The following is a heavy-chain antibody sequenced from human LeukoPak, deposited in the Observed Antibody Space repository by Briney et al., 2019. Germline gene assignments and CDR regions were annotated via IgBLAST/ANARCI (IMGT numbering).Heavy chain of an antibody. J-gene: IGHJ4*02. D-gene: IGHD2-21*02. Sequence: KGSCKXXGGTFXSYAISWVRRAPGQGLEWMGRIIPILGIANYAQKFQGRVKITADKSTSTAYMELSSLRSEDTAVYYCATGPKLAYCGGDCYSGFDYWGQGTLVTVSS. CDR3: ATGPKLAYCGGDCYSGFDY. V-gene: IGHV1-69*04. CDR1: GGTFXSYA. CDR2: IIPILGIA.